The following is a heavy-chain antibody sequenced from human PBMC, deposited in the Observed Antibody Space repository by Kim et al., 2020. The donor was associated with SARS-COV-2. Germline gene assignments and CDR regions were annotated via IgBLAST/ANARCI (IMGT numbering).Heavy chain of an antibody. Sequence: ASVKVSCKTSGYTFTTRYLHWVRQAPGHGLEWIGRINPDSGVTDYAQRFQGRVTMTRDKSISTVYMELSSLRSDDTVVYYCARGNTETIDYWGQGTLVTVSS. V-gene: IGHV1-2*05. CDR3: ARGNTETIDY. CDR1: GYTFTTRY. CDR2: INPDSGVT. J-gene: IGHJ4*02.